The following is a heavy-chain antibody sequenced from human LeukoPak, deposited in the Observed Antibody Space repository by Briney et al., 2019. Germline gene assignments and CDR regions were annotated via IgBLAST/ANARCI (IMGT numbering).Heavy chain of an antibody. CDR2: IFYSGST. CDR3: ASHRLDCSGGSCYTVGFDY. CDR1: GGSFSGYY. D-gene: IGHD2-15*01. J-gene: IGHJ4*02. Sequence: SETLSLTCAVYGGSFSGYYWSWIRQPPGKGLEWIGYIFYSGSTTYNPSLKSRVTISVDTSENQFSLKLSSVTAADTAMYYCASHRLDCSGGSCYTVGFDYWGQGTLVTVSS. V-gene: IGHV4-59*01.